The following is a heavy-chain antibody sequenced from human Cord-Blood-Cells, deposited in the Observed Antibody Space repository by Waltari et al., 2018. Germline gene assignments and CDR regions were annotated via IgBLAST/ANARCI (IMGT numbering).Heavy chain of an antibody. CDR1: GFTVSSNY. V-gene: IGHV3-53*01. CDR3: ARYIAARAFDI. J-gene: IGHJ3*02. D-gene: IGHD6-6*01. CDR2: IYSGGST. Sequence: EVQLVESGGGLIQPGGSLRLSCAASGFTVSSNYMSWVRQAPGKGLEGFSVIYSGGSTYYADSVKDRFTISRDNSKNTLYLQMNSLRAEDTAVYYCARYIAARAFDIWGQGTMVTVSS.